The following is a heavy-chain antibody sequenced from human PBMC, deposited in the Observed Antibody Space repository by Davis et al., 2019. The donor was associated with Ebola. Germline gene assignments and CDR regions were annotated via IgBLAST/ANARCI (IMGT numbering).Heavy chain of an antibody. J-gene: IGHJ4*02. CDR2: IKGEGGDK. CDR1: GSTFTPYW. Sequence: PGGSLRLSCVASGSTFTPYWTNWVRQAPGKGLEWVANIKGEGGDKNYVDSVKGRFTISRDSLQMNSLRVEDTAVYYCVGGRGWLFDSWGQGTLVTVSS. D-gene: IGHD3-16*01. V-gene: IGHV3-7*03. CDR3: VGGRGWLFDS.